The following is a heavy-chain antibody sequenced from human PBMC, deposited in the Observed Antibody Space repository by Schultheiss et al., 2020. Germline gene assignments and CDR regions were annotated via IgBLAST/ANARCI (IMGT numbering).Heavy chain of an antibody. CDR3: ARLKRAVYSYGDPNWFDP. D-gene: IGHD5-18*01. J-gene: IGHJ5*02. Sequence: GESLKISCAASGFTFSSYWMSWVRQAPGKGLEWVANIKQDGSEKYYVDSVKGRFTISRDNAKNSLYLQMNSLRAEDTAVYYCARLKRAVYSYGDPNWFDPWGQGNLGTVSS. CDR2: IKQDGSEK. V-gene: IGHV3-7*03. CDR1: GFTFSSYW.